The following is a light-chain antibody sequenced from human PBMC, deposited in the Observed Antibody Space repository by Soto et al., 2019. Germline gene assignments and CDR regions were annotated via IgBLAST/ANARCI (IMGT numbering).Light chain of an antibody. CDR2: GAS. CDR1: QSVSSN. Sequence: TQSRSTLSLSKGERAPLCCRASQSVSSNLAWYQQKPGQAPRLLIYGASTRATGIAARFSGSGSGTDFTLTISSLQSEDFALYFCQQRSNWPPFGQG. J-gene: IGKJ5*01. V-gene: IGKV3-15*01. CDR3: QQRSNWPP.